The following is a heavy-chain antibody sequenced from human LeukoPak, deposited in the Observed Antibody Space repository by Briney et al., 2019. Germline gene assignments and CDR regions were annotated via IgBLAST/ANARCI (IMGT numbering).Heavy chain of an antibody. D-gene: IGHD5-12*01. J-gene: IGHJ4*02. CDR3: ARESGYAVGDF. Sequence: GGSLRLSCAASGFTFNNYGMHWVRQAPGKGLEWVANIKQDGSEKYYVDSVKGRFTISRDNAKNSLYLQMNSLRADDTAVYYCARESGYAVGDFWGQGTLVTVSS. V-gene: IGHV3-7*03. CDR2: IKQDGSEK. CDR1: GFTFNNYG.